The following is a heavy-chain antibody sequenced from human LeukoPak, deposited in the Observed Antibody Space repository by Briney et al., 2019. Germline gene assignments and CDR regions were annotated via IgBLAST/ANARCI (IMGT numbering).Heavy chain of an antibody. CDR1: GFTFSNYA. Sequence: GGFLRLSCSASGFTFSNYAMHWVRQAPGKGLEWVAVISYDGSNKYYADSVKGRFTISRDNSKNTLYLQMNSLRAEDTAVYYCAKTSHSSGPTVDWGQGTLVTVSS. CDR2: ISYDGSNK. D-gene: IGHD6-19*01. V-gene: IGHV3-30-3*02. CDR3: AKTSHSSGPTVD. J-gene: IGHJ4*02.